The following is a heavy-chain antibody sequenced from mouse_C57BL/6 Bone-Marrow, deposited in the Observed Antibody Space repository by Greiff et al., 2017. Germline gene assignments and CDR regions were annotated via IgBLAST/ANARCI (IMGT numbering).Heavy chain of an antibody. D-gene: IGHD2-5*01. CDR2: IWWDDDK. J-gene: IGHJ4*01. CDR1: GFSLSTFGMG. V-gene: IGHV8-8*01. Sequence: ESGPGILQPSQTLSLTCSFSGFSLSTFGMGVGWIRQPSGKGLEWLAHIWWDDDKYYNPALKSRLTISKDTSKNQVFLKIANVDTADTATYYCARDSNYGFYYAMDYWGQGTSVTVSS. CDR3: ARDSNYGFYYAMDY.